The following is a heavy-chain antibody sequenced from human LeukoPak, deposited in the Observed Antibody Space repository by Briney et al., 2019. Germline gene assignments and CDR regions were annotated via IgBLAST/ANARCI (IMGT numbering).Heavy chain of an antibody. CDR1: GYTFTNYD. D-gene: IGHD7-27*01. J-gene: IGHJ6*03. V-gene: IGHV1-8*03. Sequence: ASVKVSCKTSGYTFTNYDINWVRQATGQGLEWMGWMNPNSGNTGYAQKFQGRVTITRNTSISTAYMELSSLRSEDTAVYYCARGRPNWGLLPVAFYMDVWGKGTTVTVSS. CDR2: MNPNSGNT. CDR3: ARGRPNWGLLPVAFYMDV.